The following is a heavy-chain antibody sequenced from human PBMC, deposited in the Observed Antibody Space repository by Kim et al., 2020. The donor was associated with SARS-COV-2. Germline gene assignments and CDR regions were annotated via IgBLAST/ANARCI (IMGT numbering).Heavy chain of an antibody. CDR2: IYSGGST. CDR1: GFTVSSNY. J-gene: IGHJ5*02. D-gene: IGHD1-26*01. V-gene: IGHV3-53*01. CDR3: ARGKWELLRGANWFDP. Sequence: GGSLRLSCAASGFTVSSNYMSWVRQAPGKGLEWVSVIYSGGSTYYADSVKGRFTISRDNSKNTLYLQMNSLRAEDTAVYYCARGKWELLRGANWFDPWGQGTLVTVSS.